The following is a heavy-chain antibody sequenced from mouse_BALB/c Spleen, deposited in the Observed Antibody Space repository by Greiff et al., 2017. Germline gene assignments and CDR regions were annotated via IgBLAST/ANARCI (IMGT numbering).Heavy chain of an antibody. CDR2: ISSGGSYT. CDR1: GFTFSSYA. D-gene: IGHD1-1*01. V-gene: IGHV5-9-4*01. CDR3: ARAFYGSSYYAMDY. Sequence: VQLVESGGGLVKPGGSLKLSCAASGFTFSSYAMSWVRQSPEKRLEWVAEISSGGSYTYYPDTVTGRFTISRDNAKNTLYLEMSSLRSEDTAMYYCARAFYGSSYYAMDYWGQGTSVTVSS. J-gene: IGHJ4*01.